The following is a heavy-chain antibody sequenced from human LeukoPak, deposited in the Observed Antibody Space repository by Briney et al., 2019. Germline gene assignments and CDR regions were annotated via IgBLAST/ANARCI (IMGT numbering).Heavy chain of an antibody. V-gene: IGHV1-2*02. Sequence: GASVKVSCKASGYTFTGYYMHWVRQAPGQGLEWMGWINPNSGGTNYAQKFQGRVTMTRDTSISTAYMELSRLRSDDTAVYYCARHARTIREVISRNWFDPWGQGTLVTVSS. CDR3: ARHARTIREVISRNWFDP. J-gene: IGHJ5*02. D-gene: IGHD3-10*01. CDR1: GYTFTGYY. CDR2: INPNSGGT.